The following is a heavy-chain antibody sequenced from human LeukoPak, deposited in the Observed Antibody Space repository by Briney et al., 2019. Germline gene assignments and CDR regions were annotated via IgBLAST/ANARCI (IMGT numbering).Heavy chain of an antibody. D-gene: IGHD5-18*01. V-gene: IGHV4-59*01. J-gene: IGHJ4*02. CDR1: GGSISSYY. Sequence: PSETLSLTCTVSGGSISSYYWSWIRQPPGKGLEWIGYIHYSGSTNYNPSLKSRISISLDTSKNQFSLKLSSVTASDTAVYYCARGWRGYSYGYDYWGQGTLVTVSS. CDR2: IHYSGST. CDR3: ARGWRGYSYGYDY.